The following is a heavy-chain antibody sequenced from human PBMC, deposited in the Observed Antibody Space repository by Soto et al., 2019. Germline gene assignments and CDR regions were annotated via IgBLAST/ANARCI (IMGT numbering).Heavy chain of an antibody. D-gene: IGHD2-15*01. CDR3: ARDILFDY. Sequence: CEACRERLENKAIQWVRQAHGQRLEWMGWINAGNGNRKYSQKFQGRVTITRDTSASTAYMELSSLRSEDTAVYYCARDILFDYWGQGTLVTVSS. J-gene: IGHJ4*02. CDR1: RERLENKA. V-gene: IGHV1-3*01. CDR2: INAGNGNR.